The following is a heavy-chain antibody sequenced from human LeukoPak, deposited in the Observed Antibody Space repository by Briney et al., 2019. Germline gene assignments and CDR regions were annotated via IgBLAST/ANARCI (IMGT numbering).Heavy chain of an antibody. D-gene: IGHD3-3*01. J-gene: IGHJ6*02. V-gene: IGHV1-8*02. Sequence: GASVKVSCKASGGTFSSYGINWVRQATGQGLEWMGWMNPNSGNTGYAQKFQGRVTMTRNTSISTAYMELSSLRSEDTAVYYCARGYDFWSGYYRYYYYGMDVWGQGTTVTVSS. CDR1: GGTFSSYG. CDR2: MNPNSGNT. CDR3: ARGYDFWSGYYRYYYYGMDV.